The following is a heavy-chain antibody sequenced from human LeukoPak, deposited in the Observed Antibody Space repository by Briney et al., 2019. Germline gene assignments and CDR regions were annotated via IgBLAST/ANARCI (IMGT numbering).Heavy chain of an antibody. V-gene: IGHV4-59*01. CDR1: GDSISTYY. CDR2: IYYSGST. J-gene: IGHJ5*02. D-gene: IGHD3-10*01. CDR3: ARDPVGSNWFDP. Sequence: SETLSLTCTVSGDSISTYYWSWIRQPPGKGLEWIGYIYYSGSTNYNPPLKSRVTISVDTSKNQFSLKLSSVTAADTAVYYCARDPVGSNWFDPWGQGTLATVSS.